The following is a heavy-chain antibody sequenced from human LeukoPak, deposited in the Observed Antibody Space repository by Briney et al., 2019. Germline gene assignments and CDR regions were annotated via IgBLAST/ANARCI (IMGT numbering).Heavy chain of an antibody. CDR2: INPSGGST. Sequence: ASVKVSCKASGYTFTSYGISWVRQAPGQGLEWMGIINPSGGSTSYAQKFQGRVTMTRDMSTSTVYMELSSLRSEDTAVYYCARVVGATNFDYWGQGTLVTVSS. D-gene: IGHD1-26*01. J-gene: IGHJ4*02. V-gene: IGHV1-46*01. CDR3: ARVVGATNFDY. CDR1: GYTFTSYG.